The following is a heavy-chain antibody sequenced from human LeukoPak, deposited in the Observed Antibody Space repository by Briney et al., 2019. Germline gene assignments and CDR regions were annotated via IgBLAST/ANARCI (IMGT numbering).Heavy chain of an antibody. CDR1: GGSISSSSYY. V-gene: IGHV4-39*07. CDR2: IYYSGST. Sequence: SETLSLTCTVSGGSISSSSYYWGWIRRPPGKGLEWIGSIYYSGSTYYNPSLKSRVTISVDTSKNQFSLKLSSVTAADTAVYYCARVYSSSSRYYFDYWGQGTLVTVSS. CDR3: ARVYSSSSRYYFDY. D-gene: IGHD6-6*01. J-gene: IGHJ4*02.